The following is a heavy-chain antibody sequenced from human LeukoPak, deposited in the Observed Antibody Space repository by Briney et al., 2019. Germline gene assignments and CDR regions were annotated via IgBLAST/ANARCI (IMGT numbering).Heavy chain of an antibody. D-gene: IGHD3-3*01. J-gene: IGHJ6*02. V-gene: IGHV1-8*01. Sequence: ASVKVSCKASGYTFTSYDINWARQATGQGLEWMGWMNPNSGNTGYAQKFQGRVTMTRNTSISTAYMELSSLRSEDTAVYYCAREQSSYDFWSGFYYYYGMDVWGQGTTVTVSS. CDR2: MNPNSGNT. CDR3: AREQSSYDFWSGFYYYYGMDV. CDR1: GYTFTSYD.